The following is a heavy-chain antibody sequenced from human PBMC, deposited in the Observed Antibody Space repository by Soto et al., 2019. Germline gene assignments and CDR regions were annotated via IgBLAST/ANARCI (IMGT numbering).Heavy chain of an antibody. CDR3: ARASAPTSGMILTGYYNWFDP. V-gene: IGHV1-3*01. D-gene: IGHD3-9*01. CDR2: INAGNGNT. Sequence: ASVKVSCKASGYTFTSYAMHWVRQAPGQRLEWMGWINAGNGNTKYSQKFQGRVTITRDTSARTAYMELSSLRSEDTAVYYCARASAPTSGMILTGYYNWFDPWGQGTLVTVSS. CDR1: GYTFTSYA. J-gene: IGHJ5*02.